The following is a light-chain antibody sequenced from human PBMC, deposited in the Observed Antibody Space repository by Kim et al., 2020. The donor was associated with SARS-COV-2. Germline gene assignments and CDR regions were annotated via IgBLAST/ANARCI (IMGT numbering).Light chain of an antibody. V-gene: IGLV5-45*03. CDR2: YKSDSDT. J-gene: IGLJ2*01. CDR1: SGINVDTSR. Sequence: QPVLTQPSSLSASPGASASLTCTLRSGINVDTSRIYWYQQKPGSPPHYLLRYKSDSDTQQGSGVPSRFSGSKDASANAGILLISGLHYDDEADYYCLTWHNNAWVFGGGTQLTVL. CDR3: LTWHNNAWV.